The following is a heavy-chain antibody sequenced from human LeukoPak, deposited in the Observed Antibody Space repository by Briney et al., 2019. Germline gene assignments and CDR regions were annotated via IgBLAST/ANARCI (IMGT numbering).Heavy chain of an antibody. CDR3: GREATHYDSSDAYFHY. D-gene: IGHD3-22*01. CDR2: INTNSGGT. J-gene: IGHJ4*02. V-gene: IGHV1-2*02. Sequence: ASVKVSCKASGYTFTRYYMNWVRQAPGQGLEWMGWINTNSGGTNYAQKFQGRVTTTRDTSISTDYMEMSRLRSDDAAVYYCGREATHYDSSDAYFHYWGQGTLVSPSS. CDR1: GYTFTRYY.